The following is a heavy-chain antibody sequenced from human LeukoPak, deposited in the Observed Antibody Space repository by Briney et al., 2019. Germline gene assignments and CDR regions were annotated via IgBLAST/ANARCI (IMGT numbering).Heavy chain of an antibody. CDR3: ARGQSSSSTIIFDY. CDR2: INHSGST. V-gene: IGHV4-34*01. J-gene: IGHJ4*02. Sequence: SETLSLTCAVYGGSFSGYYWSWIRQPPGKGLEWIGEINHSGSTNYNPSLKSRVTISVDTSKNQFSLKLSSVTAADTAVYYCARGQSSSSTIIFDYWGQGTLVTVSS. D-gene: IGHD6-13*01. CDR1: GGSFSGYY.